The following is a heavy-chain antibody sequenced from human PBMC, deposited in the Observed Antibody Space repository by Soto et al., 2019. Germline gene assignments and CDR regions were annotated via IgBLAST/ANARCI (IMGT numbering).Heavy chain of an antibody. CDR3: ARGGRIAAADYYYYGMDV. Sequence: QVQLVQSGAEVKKPGSSVKVSCKASGGTFSSYAISWVRQAPGQGLEWMGGIIPIFGTANYAQKFQGRVTITADEYTSTAYMELSSLRSEDTAVYYCARGGRIAAADYYYYGMDVWGQGPTVTVSS. J-gene: IGHJ6*02. CDR1: GGTFSSYA. V-gene: IGHV1-69*01. CDR2: IIPIFGTA. D-gene: IGHD6-13*01.